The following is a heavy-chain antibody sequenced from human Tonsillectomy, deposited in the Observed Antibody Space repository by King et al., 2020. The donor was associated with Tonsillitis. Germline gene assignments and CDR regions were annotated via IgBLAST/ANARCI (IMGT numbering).Heavy chain of an antibody. CDR2: ISYSGRT. CDR1: GGSISNYY. D-gene: IGHD3-22*01. V-gene: IGHV4-59*01. J-gene: IGHJ2*01. CDR3: ASPWGLGYFYNLDP. Sequence: VQLQESGPGLVKPSETLSLTCTVSGGSISNYYWSWIRQSPGKGLEWIGYISYSGRTNYNPSLKSRVTISVDTSKTQLFLKLTSVTAADSAVYYCASPWGLGYFYNLDPWGGGPLVPVSS.